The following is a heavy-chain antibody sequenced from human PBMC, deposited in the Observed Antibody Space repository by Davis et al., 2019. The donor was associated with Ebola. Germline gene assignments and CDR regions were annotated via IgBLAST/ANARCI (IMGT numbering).Heavy chain of an antibody. D-gene: IGHD3-3*01. CDR1: GFTFSSYS. CDR3: ARGLDFWSGYYGCYFDY. J-gene: IGHJ4*02. Sequence: GGSLRLSCAASGFTFSSYSMNWVRQAPEKGLEWVSSISSSSSYIYYADSVKGRFTISRDNAKNSLYLQMNSLRAEDTAVYYCARGLDFWSGYYGCYFDYWGQRTLVTVSS. CDR2: ISSSSSYI. V-gene: IGHV3-21*01.